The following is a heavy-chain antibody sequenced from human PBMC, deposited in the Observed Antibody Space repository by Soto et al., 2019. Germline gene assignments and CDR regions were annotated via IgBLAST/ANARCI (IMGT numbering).Heavy chain of an antibody. CDR1: GGSFNNYA. CDR3: ASSYGTSWYGDY. CDR2: IIPMSGTA. Sequence: QVPLVQSGAEVKKPGSSVKVSCKASGGSFNNYAVTWVRQAPGQGLEWMGGIIPMSGTANYAQKFQGRVTITADKSTSTAYMELSSLRYDDTAVYYCASSYGTSWYGDYWGQGTLVTVSS. J-gene: IGHJ4*02. D-gene: IGHD6-13*01. V-gene: IGHV1-69*06.